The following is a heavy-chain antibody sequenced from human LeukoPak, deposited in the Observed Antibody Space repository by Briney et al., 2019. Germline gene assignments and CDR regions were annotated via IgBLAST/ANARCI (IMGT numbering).Heavy chain of an antibody. CDR3: ARQGVDDAFDI. Sequence: SETLSLTCTVSGGSISSYYWSWIRQPPGKGLEWNGYIYYSGSTNYNPSLKSRVTISVDTSKNQFSLKLSSVTAADTAVYYCARQGVDDAFDIWGQGTMVTVSS. V-gene: IGHV4-59*08. J-gene: IGHJ3*02. CDR2: IYYSGST. CDR1: GGSISSYY.